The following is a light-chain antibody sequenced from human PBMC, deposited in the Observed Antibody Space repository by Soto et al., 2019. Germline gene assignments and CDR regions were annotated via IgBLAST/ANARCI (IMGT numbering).Light chain of an antibody. CDR3: AAWDDSLTGYV. J-gene: IGLJ1*01. V-gene: IGLV1-44*01. CDR1: NSNIGSNA. CDR2: SNN. Sequence: QSVLTQPPSASGTPGQRVTISCSGSNSNIGSNAVNWYQQLPGTAPKLLIYSNNQRPSGVPDRFSVSKSGTSASLATSGLQSEDEADYFCAAWDDSLTGYVFGTGTKVTVL.